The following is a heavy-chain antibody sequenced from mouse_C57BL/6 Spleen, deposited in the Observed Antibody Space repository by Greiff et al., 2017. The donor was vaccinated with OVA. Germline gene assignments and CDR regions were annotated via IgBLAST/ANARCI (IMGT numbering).Heavy chain of an antibody. J-gene: IGHJ4*01. CDR3: ARGNYGAGERGYAMDY. Sequence: QVQLQQPGAELVMPGASVKLSCKASGYTFTSYWMHWVKQRPGQGLEWIGEIDPSDSYTNYNQKFKGKSTLTVDKSSSTAYMQLSSLTSEDSAVYYCARGNYGAGERGYAMDYWGQGTSVTVSS. CDR2: IDPSDSYT. CDR1: GYTFTSYW. V-gene: IGHV1-69*01. D-gene: IGHD1-1*02.